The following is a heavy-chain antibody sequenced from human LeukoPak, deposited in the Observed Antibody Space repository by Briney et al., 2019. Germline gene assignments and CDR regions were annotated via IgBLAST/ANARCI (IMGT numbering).Heavy chain of an antibody. CDR1: GYTFTEYY. CDR3: ARGQSLNDY. Sequence: ASVKVSCKASGYTFTEYYMHWVRQAPGQGVEWMGWINPNSGGANYAEKFQGRVTMTRDTSISTAYMELSRLRYDDTALYYCARGQSLNDYWGQGTLVTVSS. CDR2: INPNSGGA. V-gene: IGHV1-2*02. J-gene: IGHJ4*02.